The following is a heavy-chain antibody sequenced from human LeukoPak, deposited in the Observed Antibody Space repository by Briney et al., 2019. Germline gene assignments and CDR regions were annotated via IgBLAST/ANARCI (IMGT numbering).Heavy chain of an antibody. CDR2: IYYSGST. V-gene: IGHV4-30-4*01. J-gene: IGHJ4*02. Sequence: PQTLPLTCTVSGGAISSGDYYWSWLRQPPGKGLEWIGYIYYSGSTYYNPSLKSRVTISVDTSKNQFSLKLSSVTAADTAVYYCASETYSSSSYYFDYWGQGTLVTVSS. D-gene: IGHD6-6*01. CDR3: ASETYSSSSYYFDY. CDR1: GGAISSGDYY.